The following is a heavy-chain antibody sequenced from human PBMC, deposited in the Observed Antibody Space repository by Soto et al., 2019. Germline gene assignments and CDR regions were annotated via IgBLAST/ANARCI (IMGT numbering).Heavy chain of an antibody. J-gene: IGHJ4*03. D-gene: IGHD2-15*01. V-gene: IGHV4-59*01. CDR2: IHYSGST. CDR3: TKYRRTEAEGYSFDY. CDR1: GGSISGSY. Sequence: SDTLSLTCTVSGGSISGSYWSWIRQHPGKVLEWVGYIHYSGSTNYNPSLKSRVTMSVDSAKNQFSLQLSSVTAADTAVYFCTKYRRTEAEGYSFDYWGQGTMVT.